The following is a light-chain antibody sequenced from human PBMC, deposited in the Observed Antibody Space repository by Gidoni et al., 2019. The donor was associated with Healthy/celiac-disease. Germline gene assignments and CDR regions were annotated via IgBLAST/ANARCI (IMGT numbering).Light chain of an antibody. J-gene: IGKJ3*01. CDR3: QQSYSTLRFT. Sequence: DIQMTQSPSSLSASVGDRVTITCRASQSISSYLNWYQQKPGKAPKLLIYAESSLQSGVPSRFSGSGSGTDFTITISSLQPEDVATYYCQQSYSTLRFTFGPGTKVEIK. CDR1: QSISSY. V-gene: IGKV1-39*01. CDR2: AES.